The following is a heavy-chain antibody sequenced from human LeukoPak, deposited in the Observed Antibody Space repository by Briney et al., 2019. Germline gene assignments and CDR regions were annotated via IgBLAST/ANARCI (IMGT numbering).Heavy chain of an antibody. J-gene: IGHJ4*02. Sequence: GRSLRLSCAASGFTFSSYWMSWVRQAPGKGLEWVANIKQDGSEKYYVDSVKGRFTISRDNAKNSLYLQMNSLRAEDTAVYYCARRGSGYVRPFDYWGQGTLVTVSS. V-gene: IGHV3-7*01. CDR3: ARRGSGYVRPFDY. CDR1: GFTFSSYW. D-gene: IGHD5-12*01. CDR2: IKQDGSEK.